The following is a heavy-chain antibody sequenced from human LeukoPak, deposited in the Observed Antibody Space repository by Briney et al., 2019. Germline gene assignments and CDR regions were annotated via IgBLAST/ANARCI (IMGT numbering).Heavy chain of an antibody. J-gene: IGHJ4*02. CDR1: GGSISSSSYY. CDR2: IYYSGST. V-gene: IGHV4-39*01. CDR3: ARTVSGDELDY. Sequence: ASETLSLTCTVSGGSISSSSYYWGWIRQPPGKGLEWIGSIYYSGSTYYNPSLKSRVTISVDTSKNQFSLKLSSVTAADTAVYYCARTVSGDELDYWGQGTLVTVSS. D-gene: IGHD7-27*01.